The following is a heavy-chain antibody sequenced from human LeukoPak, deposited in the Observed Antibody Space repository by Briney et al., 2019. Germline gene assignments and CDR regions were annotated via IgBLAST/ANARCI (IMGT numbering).Heavy chain of an antibody. Sequence: ASVKVSCKASGGTFSSYAISWVRQAPGQGLEWMGGIIPIFCTANYAQKFQGRVTITADKSTSTAYMELSSLRSEDTAVYYCASPYYDILTGYYSYWFDPWGQGTLVTVSS. CDR3: ASPYYDILTGYYSYWFDP. CDR1: GGTFSSYA. V-gene: IGHV1-69*06. J-gene: IGHJ5*02. D-gene: IGHD3-9*01. CDR2: IIPIFCTA.